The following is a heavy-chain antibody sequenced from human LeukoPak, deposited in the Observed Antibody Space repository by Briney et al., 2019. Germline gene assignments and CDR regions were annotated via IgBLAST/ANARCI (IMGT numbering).Heavy chain of an antibody. V-gene: IGHV3-9*01. Sequence: GGSLRLSCAASGFTFDDYAMHWVRQAPGKGLEWVSGISWNSGSIGYADSVKGRFTISRDNAKNSLYLQMNSPRAEDTALYYCARGIVVVPAAGAHYGMDVWGQGTTVTVSS. D-gene: IGHD2-2*01. CDR1: GFTFDDYA. CDR3: ARGIVVVPAAGAHYGMDV. CDR2: ISWNSGSI. J-gene: IGHJ6*02.